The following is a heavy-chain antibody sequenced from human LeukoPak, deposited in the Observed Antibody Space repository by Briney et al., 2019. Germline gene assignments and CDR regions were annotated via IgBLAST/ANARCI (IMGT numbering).Heavy chain of an antibody. CDR1: GFTFSSYW. J-gene: IGHJ4*02. CDR2: IKQDGSEK. V-gene: IGHV3-7*01. Sequence: PGGSLRLSCAASGFTFSSYWMSWVRQAPGKGLEWVANIKQDGSEKYYVDSVKGRFTISRDNAKNSLYLQMNSLRAEDTAIYYCARNLRLGELSLDYWGQGTLVTVSS. D-gene: IGHD3-16*02. CDR3: ARNLRLGELSLDY.